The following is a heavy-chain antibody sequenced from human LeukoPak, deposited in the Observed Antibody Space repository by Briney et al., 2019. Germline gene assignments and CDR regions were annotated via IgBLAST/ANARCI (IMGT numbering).Heavy chain of an antibody. CDR2: ISWNSGSI. CDR3: ARGGGYDILTRYSTAYYYGMDV. D-gene: IGHD3-9*01. Sequence: PGGSLRLSCAASGFTFDDYAMHWVRQAPGKGLEGVSGISWNSGSIGYADSVKGRFTISRDNAKNSLYLQMNSLRAEDTAVYYCARGGGYDILTRYSTAYYYGMDVWGQGTTVTVSS. CDR1: GFTFDDYA. V-gene: IGHV3-9*01. J-gene: IGHJ6*02.